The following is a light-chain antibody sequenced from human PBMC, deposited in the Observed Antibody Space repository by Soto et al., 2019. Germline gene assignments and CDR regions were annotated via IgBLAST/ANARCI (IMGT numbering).Light chain of an antibody. CDR1: TNDFGTYKY. J-gene: IGLJ1*01. CDR2: DVT. V-gene: IGLV2-11*01. CDR3: CSYAGTYNFV. Sequence: QSALTQPRSVSGSPGQSVTISCTATTNDFGTYKYVSWYQQHPDKAPKLMIYDVTKRPSGVPDRLSASKSDNTASLTISGLQPDDEAHYYCCSYAGTYNFVFGTGTKVTVL.